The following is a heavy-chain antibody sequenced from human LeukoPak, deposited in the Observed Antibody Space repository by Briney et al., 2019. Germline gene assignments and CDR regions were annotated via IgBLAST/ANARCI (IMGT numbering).Heavy chain of an antibody. Sequence: VASVKVSRKASGYTFTGYYMHWVRQAPGQGLEWMGWINPNSGGTNYAQKFQGRVTMTRDTSISTAYMELSRLRSDDTAVYYCARLSIRGDIVGANDYWGQGTLVTVSS. CDR3: ARLSIRGDIVGANDY. D-gene: IGHD1-26*01. V-gene: IGHV1-2*02. CDR1: GYTFTGYY. J-gene: IGHJ4*02. CDR2: INPNSGGT.